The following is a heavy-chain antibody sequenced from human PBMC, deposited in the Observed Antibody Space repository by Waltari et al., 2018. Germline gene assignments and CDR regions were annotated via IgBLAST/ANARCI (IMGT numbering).Heavy chain of an antibody. CDR3: ARDLYGGNSEYFQH. J-gene: IGHJ1*01. CDR2: IIPIFGTA. V-gene: IGHV1-69*01. Sequence: QVQLVQSGAEVKKPGSSVTVSCKASGGTFSRYAIRWVQRAPGQGLEWMGGIIPIFGTANYAQKFQGRVTITADESTSTAYMELSSLRSEDTAVYYCARDLYGGNSEYFQHWGQGTLVTVSS. D-gene: IGHD4-17*01. CDR1: GGTFSRYA.